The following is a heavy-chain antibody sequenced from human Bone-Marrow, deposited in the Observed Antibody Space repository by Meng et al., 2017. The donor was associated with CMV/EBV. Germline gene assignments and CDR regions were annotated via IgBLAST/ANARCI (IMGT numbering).Heavy chain of an antibody. J-gene: IGHJ4*02. V-gene: IGHV1-8*03. Sequence: ASVKVPCKASGYTFTSYDINWVRQATGQGLEWMGWMNPNSGNTGYAQKFQGRVTITRNTSISTAYMELSSLRSEDTAVYYCARDRGLHVTVRYFDYWGQGTLVTVSS. CDR1: GYTFTSYD. D-gene: IGHD5-24*01. CDR2: MNPNSGNT. CDR3: ARDRGLHVTVRYFDY.